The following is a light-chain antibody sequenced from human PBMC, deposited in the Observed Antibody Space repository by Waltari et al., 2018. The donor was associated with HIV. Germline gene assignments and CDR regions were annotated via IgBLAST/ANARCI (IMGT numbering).Light chain of an antibody. Sequence: QSALTQPPSASGSPGQSVTISCTGTNSDIGGYTYVSCYQQHPGKAPKLVISEVTKRPSGVPDRFSGSKSGTTASLTVSGLQAEDEADYYCSSYANKNDFYVVFGGGTRLTVL. J-gene: IGLJ2*01. CDR1: NSDIGGYTY. CDR3: SSYANKNDFYVV. CDR2: EVT. V-gene: IGLV2-8*01.